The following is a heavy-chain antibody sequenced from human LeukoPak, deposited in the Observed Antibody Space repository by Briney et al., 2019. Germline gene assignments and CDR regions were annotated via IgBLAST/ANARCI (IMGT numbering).Heavy chain of an antibody. J-gene: IGHJ4*02. CDR1: GFTFSSYW. Sequence: PGGSLRLSCAASGFTFSSYWMSWVRQAPGKGLEWVANIKQDGSEKYYVDSVKGRFTISRDNAKNSLYLQMSSLRAEDTAVYYCAREIYCGGDCYYYFDYWGQGTLVTVSS. CDR2: IKQDGSEK. D-gene: IGHD2-21*02. V-gene: IGHV3-7*01. CDR3: AREIYCGGDCYYYFDY.